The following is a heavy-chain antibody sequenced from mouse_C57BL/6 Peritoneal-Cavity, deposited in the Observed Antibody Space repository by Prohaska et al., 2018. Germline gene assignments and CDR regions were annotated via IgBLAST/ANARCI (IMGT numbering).Heavy chain of an antibody. Sequence: GYTFTDYYMNWVKQSHGKSLEWIGDINPNNGGTSYNQKFKGKATLTVDKSSSTAYMELRSLTSEDSAVYYCARSNYGSSYPFAYWGQGTLVTGSA. J-gene: IGHJ3*01. V-gene: IGHV1-26*01. CDR1: GYTFTDYY. D-gene: IGHD1-1*01. CDR2: INPNNGGT. CDR3: ARSNYGSSYPFAY.